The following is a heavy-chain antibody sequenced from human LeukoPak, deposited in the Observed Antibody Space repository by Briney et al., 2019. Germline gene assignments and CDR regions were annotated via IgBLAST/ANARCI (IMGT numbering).Heavy chain of an antibody. CDR1: GYSFTDYY. CDR2: INPNSGAA. J-gene: IGHJ4*02. V-gene: IGHV1-2*02. Sequence: SVRVSCKASGYSFTDYYMHWVRQAPGQGLEWMGWINPNSGAANSAQKFQGRVTMTRDTSIRAAHMELRRLKSDDTAVYYCARALPHSGTSLGVDFNYWGQGTLATVSS. CDR3: ARALPHSGTSLGVDFNY. D-gene: IGHD1-26*01.